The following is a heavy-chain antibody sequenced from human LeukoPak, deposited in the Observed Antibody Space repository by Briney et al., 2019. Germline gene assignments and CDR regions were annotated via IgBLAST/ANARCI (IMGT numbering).Heavy chain of an antibody. CDR2: IRYDGSNK. Sequence: GGSLRLSCAASGFTFSSYGMHWVRQAPGKGLEWVAFIRYDGSNKYYADSVKGRFTISRDNSKNKLYLQMNSLRAEDTAVYYCAKDVYSSGWEGAFVIWGEGTM. CDR1: GFTFSSYG. V-gene: IGHV3-30*02. D-gene: IGHD6-25*01. J-gene: IGHJ3*02. CDR3: AKDVYSSGWEGAFVI.